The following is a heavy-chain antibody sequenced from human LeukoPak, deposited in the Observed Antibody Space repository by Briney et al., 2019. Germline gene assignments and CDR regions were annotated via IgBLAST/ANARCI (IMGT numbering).Heavy chain of an antibody. CDR3: AKERDTAMVTIDY. CDR1: GFSFGNYA. J-gene: IGHJ4*02. CDR2: ISGTGGAT. D-gene: IGHD5-18*01. V-gene: IGHV3-23*01. Sequence: GGSLRLSCVASGFSFGNYAMSWVRQAPGKGLQWVSQISGTGGATWYAGFARDRFTISRDNSKKTLYLQMSGLRAEDTAVYYCAKERDTAMVTIDYWGQGTLVTVSS.